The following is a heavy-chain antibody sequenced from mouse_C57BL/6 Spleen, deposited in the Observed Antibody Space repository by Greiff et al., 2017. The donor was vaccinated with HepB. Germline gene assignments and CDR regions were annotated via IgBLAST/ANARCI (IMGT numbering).Heavy chain of an antibody. J-gene: IGHJ3*01. Sequence: QVQLQQSGAELMKPGASVKLSCKATGYTFTGYWIEWVKQRPGHGLEWIGEILPGSGSTNYNEKFKGKATFTADTSSNTAYMQLSSLTTEDSAIYYCARGGDHYYGSRAWFAYWGQGTLVTVSA. CDR1: GYTFTGYW. D-gene: IGHD1-1*01. CDR3: ARGGDHYYGSRAWFAY. CDR2: ILPGSGST. V-gene: IGHV1-9*01.